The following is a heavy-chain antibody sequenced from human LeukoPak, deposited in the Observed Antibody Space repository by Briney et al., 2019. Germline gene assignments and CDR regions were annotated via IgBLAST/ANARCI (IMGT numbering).Heavy chain of an antibody. J-gene: IGHJ4*02. CDR2: TYYRSKWYN. D-gene: IGHD6-19*01. CDR1: GVSISSKNSA. V-gene: IGHV6-1*01. CDR3: ARDFGTTGWHTFDY. Sequence: SQTLPLTCVVSGVSISSKNSAWNWIRQSPSRGLKWLGRTYYRSKWYNDYAESMEGRMTISQDTSKNQYSLHLNSVTPDDTAVYYCARDFGTTGWHTFDYWGQGTLVTVSS.